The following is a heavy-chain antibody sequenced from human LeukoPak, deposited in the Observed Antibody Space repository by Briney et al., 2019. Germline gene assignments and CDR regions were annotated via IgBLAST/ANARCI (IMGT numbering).Heavy chain of an antibody. CDR2: ISYDGSDK. J-gene: IGHJ4*02. Sequence: PGRSLRLSRAASGFTFSNYGMHWVRQAPGKGLEWVAVISYDGSDKFYADSVKGRFTISRDSSKNTLYLQMSSLRAEDTALYYCAKTLGSLAVAGGLDYWGQGTLVTVSS. D-gene: IGHD6-19*01. CDR1: GFTFSNYG. V-gene: IGHV3-30*18. CDR3: AKTLGSLAVAGGLDY.